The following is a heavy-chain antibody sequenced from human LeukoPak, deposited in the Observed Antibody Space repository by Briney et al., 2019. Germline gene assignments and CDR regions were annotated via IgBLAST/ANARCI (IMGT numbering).Heavy chain of an antibody. CDR3: ARGFVLRYFDWPAGFDP. J-gene: IGHJ5*02. CDR2: IYSGGST. V-gene: IGHV3-66*01. Sequence: GGSLRLSCAASGFTVSSNYMSWVRQAPGKGLEWVSVIYSGGSTYYADSVKGRFTISRDNSKNTLYLQMNSLRAEDTAVYYCARGFVLRYFDWPAGFDPWGQGTLVTVSS. D-gene: IGHD3-9*01. CDR1: GFTVSSNY.